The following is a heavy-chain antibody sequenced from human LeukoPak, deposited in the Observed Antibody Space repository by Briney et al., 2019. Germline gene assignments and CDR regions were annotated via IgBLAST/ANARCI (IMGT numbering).Heavy chain of an antibody. CDR3: ATLPNYSYGHPYYFDS. D-gene: IGHD5-18*01. J-gene: IGHJ4*02. CDR1: GYSFTSYW. V-gene: IGHV3-23*01. Sequence: GESLKISCKGSGYSFTSYWIGWVRQMPGKGLEWVSAISDSGAYTYYADSVKGRFTISRDNSKNTLYLQMNSLRAEETAVYYCATLPNYSYGHPYYFDSWGQGTLVTVSS. CDR2: ISDSGAYT.